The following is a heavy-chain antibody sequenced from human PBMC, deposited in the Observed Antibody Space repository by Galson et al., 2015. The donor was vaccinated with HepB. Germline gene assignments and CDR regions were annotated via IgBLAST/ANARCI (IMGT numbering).Heavy chain of an antibody. Sequence: SLRLSCAASGFTFSSYAMHWVRQAPGKGLEWVAVISYDGSNKYYADSVKGRFTISRDNSKNTLYLQMNSLRAEDTAVYYCAREGPYGDYVFYYYYYGMDVCGQGTTVAVSS. V-gene: IGHV3-30-3*01. J-gene: IGHJ6*02. CDR3: AREGPYGDYVFYYYYYGMDV. CDR2: ISYDGSNK. D-gene: IGHD4-17*01. CDR1: GFTFSSYA.